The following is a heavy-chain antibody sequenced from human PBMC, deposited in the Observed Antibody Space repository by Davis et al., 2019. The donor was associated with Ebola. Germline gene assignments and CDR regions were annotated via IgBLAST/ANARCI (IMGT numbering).Heavy chain of an antibody. V-gene: IGHV4-4*02. D-gene: IGHD3-22*01. Sequence: SETLSLTCAVSGDSISSRNWWSWVRQFPGKGLEWIGEIYHSGSTNYNPSLKSRVTISVDTSKNQFSLKLSSVTAADTAVYYCARLPRSDNSGYFFFDYWGRGTLVTVSS. J-gene: IGHJ4*02. CDR2: IYHSGST. CDR1: GDSISSRNW. CDR3: ARLPRSDNSGYFFFDY.